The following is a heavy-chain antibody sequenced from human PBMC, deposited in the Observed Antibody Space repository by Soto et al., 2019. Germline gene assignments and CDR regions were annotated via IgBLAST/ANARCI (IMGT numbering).Heavy chain of an antibody. CDR1: GYSFTSYS. D-gene: IGHD3-22*01. CDR2: IFPGDSDT. CDR3: ATLSLYDISGVV. Sequence: GESLKISCKTSGYSFTSYSIGWVRQMPGKGLEWMGIIFPGDSDTTYSPSFQGQVTISADKSISTAYPQWSSLKASDTAMYYCATLSLYDISGVVWGQGTQVTVSS. V-gene: IGHV5-51*01. J-gene: IGHJ4*02.